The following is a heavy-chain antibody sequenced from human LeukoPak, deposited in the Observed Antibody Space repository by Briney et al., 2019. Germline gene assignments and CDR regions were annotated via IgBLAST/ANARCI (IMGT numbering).Heavy chain of an antibody. CDR3: ARGGVYWSGYEEGGEFMGDFDY. J-gene: IGHJ4*02. CDR1: GYTFTGYY. D-gene: IGHD3-3*01. V-gene: IGHV1-18*04. CDR2: INPNNGNT. Sequence: GASVKVSCKSSGYTFTGYYMHWVRQAPGQGLEWMGWINPNNGNTNYAQKLQGRVTMTTDTSTSTAYMELRSLRSDDTAVYYCARGGVYWSGYEEGGEFMGDFDYWGQGTLVTVSS.